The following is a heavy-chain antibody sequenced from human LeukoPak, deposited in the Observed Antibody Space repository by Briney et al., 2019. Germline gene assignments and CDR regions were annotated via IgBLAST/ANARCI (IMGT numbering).Heavy chain of an antibody. CDR2: ISGSGGST. V-gene: IGHV3-23*01. Sequence: GSLRLSCAATGFTFSSYAMSWVRQAPGKGLEWVSVISGSGGSTYYADSVKGRFTISRDNSKNTLYLQMNSLRAEDTAVYYCAKPGYSSNSGFDYWGQGTLVTVSS. CDR1: GFTFSSYA. CDR3: AKPGYSSNSGFDY. D-gene: IGHD6-13*01. J-gene: IGHJ4*02.